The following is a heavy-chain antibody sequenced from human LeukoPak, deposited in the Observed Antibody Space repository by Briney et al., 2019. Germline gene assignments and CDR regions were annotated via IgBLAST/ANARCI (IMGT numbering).Heavy chain of an antibody. CDR1: GGTFSSYA. J-gene: IGHJ4*02. Sequence: ASVKVSCKASGGTFSSYAISWVRQAPGQGLEWMGGIIPIFGTANYAQKFQGRVTITADKSTSTAYMELSSLRSEDTAVYYCARGGYSYGPTRGWGQGTPVTVSS. V-gene: IGHV1-69*06. D-gene: IGHD5-18*01. CDR2: IIPIFGTA. CDR3: ARGGYSYGPTRG.